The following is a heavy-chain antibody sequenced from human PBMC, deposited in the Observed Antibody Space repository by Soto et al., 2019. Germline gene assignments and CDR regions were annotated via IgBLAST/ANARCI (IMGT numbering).Heavy chain of an antibody. CDR3: ARARITMVREVIKYNMDV. D-gene: IGHD3-10*01. CDR2: IYNSGST. V-gene: IGHV4-61*08. CDR1: GGSISSGGYY. Sequence: PSETLSLTCTVSGGSISSGGYYWSWIRRPPGKGLEWIGYIYNSGSTHSNPSLQSRVTISVDTSKNQFSLKLSSVTAADTAIYYCARARITMVREVIKYNMDVWGQGTTVTVSS. J-gene: IGHJ6*02.